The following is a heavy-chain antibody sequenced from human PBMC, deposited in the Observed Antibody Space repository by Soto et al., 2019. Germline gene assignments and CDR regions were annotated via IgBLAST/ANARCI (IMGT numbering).Heavy chain of an antibody. CDR1: GGTFSSYA. D-gene: IGHD2-2*01. CDR2: IIPIFGTA. J-gene: IGHJ5*02. Sequence: QVQLVQSGAEVKKPGSSVKVSCKACGGTFSSYAISWVRQAPGQGLDWLGGIIPIFGTANYAQKFQGRVTITAAESTSTAYMELSSLRSEDTAVYYCARDVPAAIAGFSYNWFDPWGQGTLVTVS. CDR3: ARDVPAAIAGFSYNWFDP. V-gene: IGHV1-69*12.